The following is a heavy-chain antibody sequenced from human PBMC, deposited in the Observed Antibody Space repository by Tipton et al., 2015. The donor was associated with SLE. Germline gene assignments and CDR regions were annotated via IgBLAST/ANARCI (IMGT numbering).Heavy chain of an antibody. V-gene: IGHV4-34*01. D-gene: IGHD3/OR15-3a*01. J-gene: IGHJ3*02. CDR2: INHSGST. CDR1: GGSFSGYY. CDR3: ARAQRGPIRAFDI. Sequence: LRLSCAVYGGSFSGYYWSWIRRPPGKGLEWIGEINHSGSTNYNPSLKNRVTISVDTSKNQFSLKLSSVTAADTAVYYCARAQRGPIRAFDIWGQGTMVTVSS.